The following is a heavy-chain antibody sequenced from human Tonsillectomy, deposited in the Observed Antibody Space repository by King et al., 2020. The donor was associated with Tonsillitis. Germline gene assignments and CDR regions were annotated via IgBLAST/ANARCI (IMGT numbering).Heavy chain of an antibody. Sequence: VQLVESGGGVVQPGRSLRLSCVAAGFTFSNYGIHWVRQAPGKGLEWVTVGWDDGTIKYYADSVQGRFTISRDNSKKTVYLQMNSLRAEDTAVYYCARDQGAGLDHWGQGSPVTVSS. CDR3: ARDQGAGLDH. J-gene: IGHJ4*02. CDR2: GWDDGTIK. V-gene: IGHV3-33*08. D-gene: IGHD6-19*01. CDR1: GFTFSNYG.